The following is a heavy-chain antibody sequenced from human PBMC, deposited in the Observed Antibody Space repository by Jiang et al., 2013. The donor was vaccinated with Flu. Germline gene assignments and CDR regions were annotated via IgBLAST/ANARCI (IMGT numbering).Heavy chain of an antibody. Sequence: TLSLTCVVSGGSISSYYFSWIRQPPGKALEWIGYVYYSGGTNYNPSLKSRVTISRDTSKNQFSLRLSSVTAADTAVYYCARDHAGYNYGALAYWGQGLLVTVSS. CDR1: GGSISSYY. J-gene: IGHJ4*02. CDR3: ARDHAGYNYGALAY. CDR2: VYYSGGT. V-gene: IGHV4-59*01. D-gene: IGHD5-18*01.